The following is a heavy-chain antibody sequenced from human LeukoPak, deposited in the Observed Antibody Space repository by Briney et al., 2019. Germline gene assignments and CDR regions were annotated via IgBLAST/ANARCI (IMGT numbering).Heavy chain of an antibody. J-gene: IGHJ4*02. D-gene: IGHD3-22*01. CDR1: GSTFSSYA. CDR2: ISYDGSNK. Sequence: GGSLRLSCAASGSTFSSYAMHWVRQAPGKGLEWVAVISYDGSNKYYADSVKGRFTISRDNSKNTLYLQMNSLRAEDTAVYYCASGPDYYDSSGYIDYWGQGTLVTVSS. CDR3: ASGPDYYDSSGYIDY. V-gene: IGHV3-30-3*01.